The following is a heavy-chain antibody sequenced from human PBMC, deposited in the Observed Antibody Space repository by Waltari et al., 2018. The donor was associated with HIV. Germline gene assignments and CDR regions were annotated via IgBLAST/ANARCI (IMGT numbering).Heavy chain of an antibody. CDR1: GGSISSSSYY. Sequence: QLQLQESGPGLVKPSETLSLTCTVSGGSISSSSYYWGWIRQPPGKGLEWFGSIYYSGSTYYNPSLKSRVTISVDTSKNQFSLKLSSVTAADTAVYYCARTPDYVWGSYDYWGQGTLVTVSS. J-gene: IGHJ4*02. V-gene: IGHV4-39*01. CDR2: IYYSGST. CDR3: ARTPDYVWGSYDY. D-gene: IGHD3-16*01.